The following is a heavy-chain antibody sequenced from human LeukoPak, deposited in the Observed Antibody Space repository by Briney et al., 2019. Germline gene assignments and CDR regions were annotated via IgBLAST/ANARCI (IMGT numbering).Heavy chain of an antibody. CDR1: GYSFTNYW. Sequence: GESLKISCKGSGYSFTNYWIGWVRQMPGKGLEWMGIIYPGDSDTRYSPSFQGQVTISADKSISTAYLQWSSLKASDTAMYYCARQGGDVDTAFHFDYWGQGTLVTVSS. V-gene: IGHV5-51*01. CDR2: IYPGDSDT. J-gene: IGHJ4*02. D-gene: IGHD5-18*01. CDR3: ARQGGDVDTAFHFDY.